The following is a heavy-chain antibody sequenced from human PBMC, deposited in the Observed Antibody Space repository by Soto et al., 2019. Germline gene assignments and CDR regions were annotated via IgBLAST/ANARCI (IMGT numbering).Heavy chain of an antibody. CDR3: ARDLGAKVYY. D-gene: IGHD3-16*01. CDR2: VSGYNGNT. V-gene: IGHV1-18*01. J-gene: IGHJ4*01. Sequence: QLVQSGAEVKKPGASVKVSCKASGYTFTSHGISWVRQAPAQGLEWMGWVSGYNGNTNYAQKFQVRVTMTTDTSKTTDYMELRSLTSDDTAVYYCARDLGAKVYYWGQGSLVTVSS. CDR1: GYTFTSHG.